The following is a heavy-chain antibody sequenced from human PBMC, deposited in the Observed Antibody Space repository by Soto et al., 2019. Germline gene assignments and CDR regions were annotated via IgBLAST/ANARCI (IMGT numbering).Heavy chain of an antibody. CDR1: GYTFTSYG. D-gene: IGHD6-19*01. V-gene: IGHV1-18*01. Sequence: QVQLVQSGAEVKKPGASVKVSCKASGYTFTSYGISWVRQAPGQGLEWMGWISAYNGNTNYAQKLQGRVTMTTDTSTSTAYMELRSLRSDDTAVYYCARDKVQWLVHPESSTFDYWGQGTLVTVSS. J-gene: IGHJ4*02. CDR2: ISAYNGNT. CDR3: ARDKVQWLVHPESSTFDY.